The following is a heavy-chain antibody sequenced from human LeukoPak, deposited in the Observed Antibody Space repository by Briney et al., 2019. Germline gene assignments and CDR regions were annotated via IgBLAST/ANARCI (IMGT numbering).Heavy chain of an antibody. CDR2: ISDSGGRT. CDR1: GFTFSSYA. V-gene: IGHV3-23*01. J-gene: IGHJ4*02. CDR3: AKQLGYCSDGSCYFPY. Sequence: GGSLRLSCAASGFTFSSYAMSWVRQAPGKGLEWVSLISDSGGRTHYADSVKGRFTISRDNSKNTLYLQMNSLRAEDTTVYYCAKQLGYCSDGSCYFPYWGQGTLVTVSS. D-gene: IGHD2-15*01.